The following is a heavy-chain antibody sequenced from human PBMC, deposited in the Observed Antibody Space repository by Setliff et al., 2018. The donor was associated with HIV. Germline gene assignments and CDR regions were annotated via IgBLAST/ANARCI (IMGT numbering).Heavy chain of an antibody. CDR3: ARGRGIEAIYYSFYYMDV. J-gene: IGHJ6*03. D-gene: IGHD2-21*01. CDR2: ISTSGRT. CDR1: GGSISSGNYY. V-gene: IGHV4-61*09. Sequence: NPSETLSLTCTVSGGSISSGNYYWSWIRQPAGKGLEWIGHISTSGRTNYNPSLMSRLTISVDTSKNQFSLKLNSVTAADTAVYYCARGRGIEAIYYSFYYMDVWGKGTTVTVSS.